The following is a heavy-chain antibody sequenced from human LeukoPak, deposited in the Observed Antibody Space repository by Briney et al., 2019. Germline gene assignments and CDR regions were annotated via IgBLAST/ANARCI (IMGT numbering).Heavy chain of an antibody. CDR2: MNPNSGNT. Sequence: ASVNVSCKASGYSFTSYDINWVRQATGQGLEWMGWMNPNSGNTGYAQKFQGRVTITRNTSISTAYMELSSLRSEDTAVYYCARSHSSGRYEENYWGQGTLVTVSS. CDR1: GYSFTSYD. J-gene: IGHJ4*02. D-gene: IGHD6-19*01. V-gene: IGHV1-8*03. CDR3: ARSHSSGRYEENY.